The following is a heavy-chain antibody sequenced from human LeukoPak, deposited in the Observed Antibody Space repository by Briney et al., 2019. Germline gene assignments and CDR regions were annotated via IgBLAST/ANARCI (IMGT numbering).Heavy chain of an antibody. D-gene: IGHD1-26*01. CDR2: ISGSGGST. V-gene: IGHV3-23*01. J-gene: IGHJ2*01. CDR3: AKDGSAGWDWYFDL. CDR1: GFTFSSYA. Sequence: GGSLRLSCAASGFTFSSYAMSWVRQAPGKGLEWVSAISGSGGSTYYTDSVKGRFTISRDNSKNTLYLQMNSLRAEDTAVYYCAKDGSAGWDWYFDLWGRGTLVTVSS.